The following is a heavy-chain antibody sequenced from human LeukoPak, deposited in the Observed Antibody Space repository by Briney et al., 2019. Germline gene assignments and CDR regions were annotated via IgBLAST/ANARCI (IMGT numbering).Heavy chain of an antibody. CDR1: GGSISSYY. J-gene: IGHJ4*02. CDR3: ARNWDDSSGYGFDY. D-gene: IGHD3-22*01. Sequence: SETLSLTCTVSGGSISSYYWSWIRQPAGKGLEWIGRIYTSGSTNYNPSLKSRVTISADTSKNQFSLKLSSVTAADTAVYYCARNWDDSSGYGFDYGAQGPLVTVSS. V-gene: IGHV4-4*07. CDR2: IYTSGST.